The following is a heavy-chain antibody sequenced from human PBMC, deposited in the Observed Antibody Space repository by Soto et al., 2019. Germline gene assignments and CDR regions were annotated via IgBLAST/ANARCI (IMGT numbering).Heavy chain of an antibody. V-gene: IGHV4-31*03. D-gene: IGHD1-1*01. CDR1: GGSISSGGYY. CDR3: ARGPTLAGWFDP. CDR2: IYYSGST. Sequence: SETLSLTCTVSGGSISSGGYYWSWIRQHPGKGLEWIGYIYYSGSTYYNPSLKSRVTISVDTSKNQFSLKLSSVTAADTAVYYCARGPTLAGWFDPWGQGTLVTVSS. J-gene: IGHJ5*02.